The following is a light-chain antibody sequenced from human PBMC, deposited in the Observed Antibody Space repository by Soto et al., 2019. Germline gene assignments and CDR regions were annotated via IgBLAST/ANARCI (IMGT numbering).Light chain of an antibody. J-gene: IGKJ4*01. CDR2: GAS. V-gene: IGKV3-20*01. CDR3: QQYGVSPT. Sequence: EIVLTQSPGTLSLSPGERATISCRASQTISNTFLAWYQQRPGPAPRLLIYGASGRAAGIPDMFSGSGSGTDFTLIISRLEPEDFAVYYCQQYGVSPTFGGGTKVEIK. CDR1: QTISNTF.